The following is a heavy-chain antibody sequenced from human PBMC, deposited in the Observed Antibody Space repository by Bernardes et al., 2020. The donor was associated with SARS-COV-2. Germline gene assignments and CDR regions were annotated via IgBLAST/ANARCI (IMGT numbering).Heavy chain of an antibody. Sequence: GSMRLPSAAAVFTVSSNYMTWVRPARGKGLEWVSLIYSGGSTFYADSVRGRFTISRDDSKNTLYLQMNSVRAEDTAVYYCAKKYTSGWTFDNWGQGTLVTVSS. D-gene: IGHD6-25*01. CDR2: IYSGGST. CDR1: VFTVSSNY. J-gene: IGHJ4*02. CDR3: AKKYTSGWTFDN. V-gene: IGHV3-53*01.